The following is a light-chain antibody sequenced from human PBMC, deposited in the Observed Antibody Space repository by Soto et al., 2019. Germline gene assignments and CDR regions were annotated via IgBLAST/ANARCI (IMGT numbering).Light chain of an antibody. V-gene: IGKV3-15*01. CDR2: AAS. J-gene: IGKJ4*01. CDR1: QSVSSN. Sequence: EIVMTQSPATLSVSPGESATLSCRASQSVSSNLAWYQQKPGQATRLLIYAASTRATGIPARFSGSGSGTEFTLTISSLQSEDFAVYYCQQYNNWPPLTFGGGTKVEIK. CDR3: QQYNNWPPLT.